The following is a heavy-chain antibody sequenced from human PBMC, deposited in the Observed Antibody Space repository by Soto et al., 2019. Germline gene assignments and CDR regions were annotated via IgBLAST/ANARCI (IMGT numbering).Heavy chain of an antibody. J-gene: IGHJ4*02. D-gene: IGHD6-19*01. Sequence: QVQLVQSGAEVKKPGASVKVSCKACGYTFTSYAIHWVRQAPGQRLEWMGWINAVNGNTKYSQKFQDRVTITRDTSASTAYMELSSLRSVDTAVYYCARDLGGWPDYWGQGTLVTVSS. CDR3: ARDLGGWPDY. CDR1: GYTFTSYA. V-gene: IGHV1-3*01. CDR2: INAVNGNT.